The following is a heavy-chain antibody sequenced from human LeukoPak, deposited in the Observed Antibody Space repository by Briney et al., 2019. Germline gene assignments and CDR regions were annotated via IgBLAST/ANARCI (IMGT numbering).Heavy chain of an antibody. Sequence: SETLSLTCSVSDDSMSSSSYYWGWIRQPPGKGLEWLGSIWYTGRTDYSPSLRSRVTMSIDTSKRLFSVRLSSVTAADTAVYYCARDVLPRMRSSWSSINWFDPWGQGTLVTVSS. CDR2: IWYTGRT. CDR1: DDSMSSSSYY. V-gene: IGHV4-39*07. J-gene: IGHJ5*02. D-gene: IGHD6-13*01. CDR3: ARDVLPRMRSSWSSINWFDP.